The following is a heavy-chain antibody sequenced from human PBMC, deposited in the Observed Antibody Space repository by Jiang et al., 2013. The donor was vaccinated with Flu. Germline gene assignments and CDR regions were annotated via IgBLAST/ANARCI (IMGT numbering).Heavy chain of an antibody. J-gene: IGHJ3*02. Sequence: LLKPSETLSLTCTVSGGSINSYYWSCIRQPPGKGLEWIGYISYTGSTNYNPSLKSRVTISVDTSKNHFSLKLSSVTAADTAVYYCAREYDSSGWRAFDIWGQGTMVTVSS. D-gene: IGHD3-22*01. CDR1: GGSINSYY. V-gene: IGHV4-59*01. CDR2: ISYTGST. CDR3: AREYDSSGWRAFDI.